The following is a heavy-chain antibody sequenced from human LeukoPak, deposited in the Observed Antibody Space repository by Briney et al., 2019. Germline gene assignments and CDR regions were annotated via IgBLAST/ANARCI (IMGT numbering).Heavy chain of an antibody. V-gene: IGHV4-59*01. CDR1: GGSISSYY. J-gene: IGHJ4*02. CDR3: ARLTMVRGAPDY. Sequence: SETLSLTCTVSGGSISSYYWSWIRQPPGKGLEWIGYIYYSGSTNYNPSLKSRVTISVDTSENQFSLKLSSVTAADTAVYYCARLTMVRGAPDYWGQGTLVTVSS. D-gene: IGHD3-10*01. CDR2: IYYSGST.